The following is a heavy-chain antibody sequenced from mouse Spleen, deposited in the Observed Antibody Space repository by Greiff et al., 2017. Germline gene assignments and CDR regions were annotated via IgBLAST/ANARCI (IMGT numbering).Heavy chain of an antibody. J-gene: IGHJ2*01. CDR1: GYTFTDYY. Sequence: EVKLQQSGPVLVKPGASVKMSCKASGYTFTDYYMNWVKQSHGKSLEWIGVINPYNGGTSYNQKFKGKATLTVDKSSSTAYMELNSLTSEDSAVYYCARGGDDFDYWGQGTTLTVSS. CDR3: ARGGDDFDY. V-gene: IGHV1-19*01. CDR2: INPYNGGT.